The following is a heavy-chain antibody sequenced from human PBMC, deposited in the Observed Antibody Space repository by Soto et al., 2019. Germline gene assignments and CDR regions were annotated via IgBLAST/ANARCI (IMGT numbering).Heavy chain of an antibody. J-gene: IGHJ4*01. D-gene: IGHD3-16*01. V-gene: IGHV3-15*07. CDR2: AKSEINGGAI. CDR3: AADLPDWGAYAFDY. Sequence: EVQLVESGGDSVQPGGTVRLTCAASGFTFTRAWLNWVRQAPGTGLEWVGRAKSEINGGAIDYAAPVKGRFTISRDASQNTFYLQMNRLRADDTAVYYCAADLPDWGAYAFDYWGHGTQVTVSS. CDR1: GFTFTRAW.